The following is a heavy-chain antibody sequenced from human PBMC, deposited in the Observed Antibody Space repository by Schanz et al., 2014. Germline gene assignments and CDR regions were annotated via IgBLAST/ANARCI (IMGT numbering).Heavy chain of an antibody. Sequence: EVELEESGGGLVQPGGSLRLSCAASGFSFSDHAMDWVRQAAGKGLEWVGRVRKKEFSDDTEEYAASVRGRFTSSRDDSKNVVILQMNGLKTEDTAMYYCVREGSTTPVSGLRSFDWLGRFDYWGQGALVTVSS. D-gene: IGHD3-9*01. CDR1: GFSFSDHA. V-gene: IGHV3-72*01. CDR2: VRKKEFSDDTE. J-gene: IGHJ4*02. CDR3: VREGSTTPVSGLRSFDWLGRFDY.